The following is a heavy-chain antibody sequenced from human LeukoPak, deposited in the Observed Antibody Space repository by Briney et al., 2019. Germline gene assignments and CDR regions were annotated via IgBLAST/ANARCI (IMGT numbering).Heavy chain of an antibody. Sequence: SETLSLTCTVSGGSISSYYWSWIRQPPGKGLEWIGYIYYSGSTNYNLSLKSRVTISVDTSKNQFSLKLSSVTAADTAVYYCARVYSSSSYSQFDYWGQGTLVTVSS. CDR2: IYYSGST. CDR1: GGSISSYY. D-gene: IGHD6-6*01. CDR3: ARVYSSSSYSQFDY. J-gene: IGHJ4*02. V-gene: IGHV4-59*01.